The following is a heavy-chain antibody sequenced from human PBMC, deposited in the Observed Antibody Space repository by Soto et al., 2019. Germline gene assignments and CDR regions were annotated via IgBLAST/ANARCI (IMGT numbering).Heavy chain of an antibody. J-gene: IGHJ5*02. CDR3: ARDSILLWFGESVNWFDP. Sequence: PGGSLRLSCAASGFTFSSYSMSWVRQAPGKGLEWVSYISSSSSTIYYADSVKGRFTISRDNAKNSLYLQMNSLRAEDTAVYYYARDSILLWFGESVNWFDPWGQGTLLTVSS. V-gene: IGHV3-48*01. D-gene: IGHD3-10*01. CDR1: GFTFSSYS. CDR2: ISSSSSTI.